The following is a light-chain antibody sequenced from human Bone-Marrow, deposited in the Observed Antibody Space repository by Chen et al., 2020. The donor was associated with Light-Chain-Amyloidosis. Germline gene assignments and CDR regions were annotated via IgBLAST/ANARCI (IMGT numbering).Light chain of an antibody. Sequence: SYVLTQPSSVSVAPGQTATIACGGNNIGSTSVHWYQQPPGQAPLLVVYDDSDRPSGIPARLSGSNSGNTATLIISRVEAGDEADDYCQVWERGSDRPVFGGGTKLTVL. CDR3: QVWERGSDRPV. V-gene: IGLV3-21*02. J-gene: IGLJ3*02. CDR2: DDS. CDR1: NIGSTS.